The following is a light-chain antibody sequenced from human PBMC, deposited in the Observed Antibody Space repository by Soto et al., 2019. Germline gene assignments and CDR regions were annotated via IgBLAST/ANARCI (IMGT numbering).Light chain of an antibody. J-gene: IGKJ1*01. CDR3: QQYYTYWHM. Sequence: DIQMTQSPSTLSASVGDRVIITCRASQSISDYLAWYQQKPGKAPKHLIYDASNLESGVPSTFSGSGSGTEFTLTISSLQPDDFATYYGQQYYTYWHMFGQGTRVEIK. V-gene: IGKV1-5*01. CDR2: DAS. CDR1: QSISDY.